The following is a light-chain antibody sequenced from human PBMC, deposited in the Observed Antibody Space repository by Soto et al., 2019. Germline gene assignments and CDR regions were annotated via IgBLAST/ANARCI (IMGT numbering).Light chain of an antibody. V-gene: IGKV1-5*03. CDR3: QQYNSPPYT. CDR2: KAS. Sequence: DIQMTQSPSTLSASIGDRVTITCRASQSISSWLDWYQQKPGKAPKLLIYKASSLESGVPSRFSGSGSGTEFTLTSSRLQPDDGATYYCQQYNSPPYTVGQGTKLEIK. CDR1: QSISSW. J-gene: IGKJ2*01.